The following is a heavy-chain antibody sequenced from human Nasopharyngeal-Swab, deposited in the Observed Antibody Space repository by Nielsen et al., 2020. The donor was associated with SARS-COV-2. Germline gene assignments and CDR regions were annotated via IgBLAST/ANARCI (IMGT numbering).Heavy chain of an antibody. CDR3: ARDTLNYGLDV. V-gene: IGHV4-59*01. Sequence: RQAPGKGLEWIGNVYYTGSTQYNPSLKSRVIISVDTSKNQFSLRLSSVTAADTAVYYCARDTLNYGLDVWGQGATVTVSS. J-gene: IGHJ6*02. CDR2: VYYTGST.